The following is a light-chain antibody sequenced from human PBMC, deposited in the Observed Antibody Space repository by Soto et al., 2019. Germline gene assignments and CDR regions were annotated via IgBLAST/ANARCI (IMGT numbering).Light chain of an antibody. V-gene: IGKV1-5*01. Sequence: DIQMTQSPSTLSASVGDRVTITCRASQSLSSWLAWYQQKPGKPPKLLIYDASTLESGVPSRFSGSGSGTEFTLTISSLQPDDFAAYYCQQYNSYSRTFGQGTKVEI. CDR2: DAS. CDR1: QSLSSW. CDR3: QQYNSYSRT. J-gene: IGKJ1*01.